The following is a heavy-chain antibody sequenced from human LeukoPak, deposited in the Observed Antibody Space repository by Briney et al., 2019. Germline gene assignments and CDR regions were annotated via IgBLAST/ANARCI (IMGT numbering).Heavy chain of an antibody. V-gene: IGHV3-11*03. J-gene: IGHJ4*02. CDR3: ARFDHLSGWNYFDY. D-gene: IGHD6-19*01. CDR1: GFTFSDYY. CDR2: ISGSSSYT. Sequence: GGSLRLSCAASGFTFSDYYMSWIRQAPGKGLEWVSYISGSSSYTNYADSVKGRFTISRDNAKNSLYLQMNSLRAEDTAVYYCARFDHLSGWNYFDYWGQGTLVTVSS.